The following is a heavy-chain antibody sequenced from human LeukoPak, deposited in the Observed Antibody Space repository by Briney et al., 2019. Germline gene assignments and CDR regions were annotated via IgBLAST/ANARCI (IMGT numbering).Heavy chain of an antibody. CDR2: FDPEDGET. V-gene: IGHV1-24*01. CDR3: ATGRIDPPYAQDAFDI. J-gene: IGHJ3*02. CDR1: GYTFTSYY. Sequence: ASVKVSCKASGYTFTSYYMHWVRQAPGQGLEWMGGFDPEDGETIYAQKFQGRVTMTEDTSTDTAYMELSSLRSEDTAVYYCATGRIDPPYAQDAFDIWGQGTMVTVSS. D-gene: IGHD2-15*01.